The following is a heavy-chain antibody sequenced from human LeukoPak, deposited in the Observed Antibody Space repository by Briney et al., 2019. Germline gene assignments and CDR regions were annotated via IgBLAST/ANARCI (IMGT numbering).Heavy chain of an antibody. V-gene: IGHV1-69*13. CDR3: ARDTPYSSSDQDFDY. Sequence: SVKVSCEASGGTFSSYAISWVRQAPGQGLEWMGRIIPIFGTANYAQKFQGRVTITSDESTSTAYMELSSLRSEDTAVYYCARDTPYSSSDQDFDYWGQGTLVTVSS. D-gene: IGHD6-6*01. CDR2: IIPIFGTA. J-gene: IGHJ4*02. CDR1: GGTFSSYA.